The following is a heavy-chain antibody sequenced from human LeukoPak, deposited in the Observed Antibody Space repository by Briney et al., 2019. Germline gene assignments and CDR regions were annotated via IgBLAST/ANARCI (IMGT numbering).Heavy chain of an antibody. Sequence: ASVKVSCKASGYTFTGYYMHWVRQAPGQGLEWMGWINPNSGGTNYAQKFQGRVTMTRDTSISTAYMELSRLRSDGTAVYYCARDGSSGIDYYYYYMDVWGKGTTVTISS. CDR1: GYTFTGYY. CDR2: INPNSGGT. CDR3: ARDGSSGIDYYYYYMDV. V-gene: IGHV1-2*02. J-gene: IGHJ6*03. D-gene: IGHD6-25*01.